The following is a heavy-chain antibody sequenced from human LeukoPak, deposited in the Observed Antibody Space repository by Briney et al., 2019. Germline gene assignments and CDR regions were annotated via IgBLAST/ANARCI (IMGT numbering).Heavy chain of an antibody. CDR3: ARDMGRAWYGPPDY. CDR1: GFIFSNYG. D-gene: IGHD6-13*01. J-gene: IGHJ4*02. V-gene: IGHV3-33*01. Sequence: GGSLRLSCAASGFIFSNYGMHWVRQAPGKRREWVAVIWNDGSETFHADSVKGRFRIARDNSKNTLYLQMNSLRAEDTAVYFCARDMGRAWYGPPDYWGQGTLVTVSS. CDR2: IWNDGSET.